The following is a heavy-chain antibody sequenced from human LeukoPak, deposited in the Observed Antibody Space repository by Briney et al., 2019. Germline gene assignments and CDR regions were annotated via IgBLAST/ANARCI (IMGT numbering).Heavy chain of an antibody. V-gene: IGHV3-23*01. Sequence: GGSLRLSCAASGFTVGNNYMSWVRQAPGKGLEWVSVLIGSSGSTDYADSVKGRFTISRDNSKNTVFLQMNSLRAEDTAIYYCAKGAYDYIEIGYFDSWGQGTLVTVSS. D-gene: IGHD5-12*01. CDR1: GFTVGNNY. CDR3: AKGAYDYIEIGYFDS. CDR2: LIGSSGST. J-gene: IGHJ4*02.